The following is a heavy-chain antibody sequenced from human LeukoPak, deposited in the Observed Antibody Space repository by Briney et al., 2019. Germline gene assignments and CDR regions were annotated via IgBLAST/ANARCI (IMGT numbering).Heavy chain of an antibody. V-gene: IGHV1-18*04. CDR3: ARAVYCSGGSCYSNLRNFDY. CDR1: GYTFTGYY. J-gene: IGHJ4*02. CDR2: ISAYNGNT. Sequence: EASVKVSCKASGYTFTGYYMHWVRQAPGQGLEWMGWISAYNGNTNYAQKLQGRVTMTTDTSTSTAYMELRSLRSDDTAVYYCARAVYCSGGSCYSNLRNFDYWGQGTLVTVSS. D-gene: IGHD2-15*01.